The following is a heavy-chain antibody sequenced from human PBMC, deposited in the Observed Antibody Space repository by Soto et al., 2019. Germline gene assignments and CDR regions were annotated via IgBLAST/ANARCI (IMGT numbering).Heavy chain of an antibody. D-gene: IGHD6-13*01. CDR2: IWPDGSDK. CDR3: AKDQGSSWYEIDY. CDR1: GFNFRSYG. J-gene: IGHJ4*02. Sequence: GGSLRLSCEVSGFNFRSYGMHWVRQAPGKGPEWVASIWPDGSDKFYVDSVKGRFTISRDNSKNTLYLQMNSLRAEDTAVYYCAKDQGSSWYEIDYWGQGTLVTVSS. V-gene: IGHV3-33*06.